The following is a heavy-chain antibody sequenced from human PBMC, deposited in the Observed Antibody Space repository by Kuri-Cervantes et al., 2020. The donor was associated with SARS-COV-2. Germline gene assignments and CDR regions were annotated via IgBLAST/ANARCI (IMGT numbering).Heavy chain of an antibody. Sequence: ASVKVSCKASGYTFTSYAMHWVRQAPGQRLEWMGWINAGNGNTKYSQKFQGRVTMTRDTSTSTVYMELSSLRSEDTAVYYCARPVQLERHGFDYWGQGTLVTVSS. CDR1: GYTFTSYA. CDR3: ARPVQLERHGFDY. D-gene: IGHD1-1*01. V-gene: IGHV1-3*01. J-gene: IGHJ4*02. CDR2: INAGNGNT.